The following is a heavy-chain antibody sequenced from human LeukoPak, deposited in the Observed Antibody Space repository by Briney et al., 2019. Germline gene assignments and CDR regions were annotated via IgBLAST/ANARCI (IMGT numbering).Heavy chain of an antibody. D-gene: IGHD3-3*01. J-gene: IGHJ4*02. CDR2: INPNSGGT. CDR1: GYTFTGYY. V-gene: IGHV1-2*02. Sequence: ASVKVSCKASGYTFTGYYMHWVRQAPGQGLEWMGWINPNSGGTNYAQKFQGRVTMTRDTSISTAYMELSRLRSDDTAVYYCARGRDYDFWSGYLLLTVWGQGTLVTVSS. CDR3: ARGRDYDFWSGYLLLTV.